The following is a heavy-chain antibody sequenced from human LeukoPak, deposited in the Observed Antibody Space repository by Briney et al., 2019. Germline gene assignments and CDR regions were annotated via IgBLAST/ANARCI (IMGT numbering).Heavy chain of an antibody. D-gene: IGHD4-4*01. J-gene: IGHJ6*02. CDR1: GFTFSNHW. CDR2: IWYDGSNK. Sequence: GSLRLSCAASGFTFSNHWMTWVRQAPGKGLEWVAVIWYDGSNKYYADSVKGRFTISRDNSKNTLYLQMNSLRAEDTAVYYCARVYMYYYYGMDVWGQGTTVTVSS. V-gene: IGHV3-33*08. CDR3: ARVYMYYYYGMDV.